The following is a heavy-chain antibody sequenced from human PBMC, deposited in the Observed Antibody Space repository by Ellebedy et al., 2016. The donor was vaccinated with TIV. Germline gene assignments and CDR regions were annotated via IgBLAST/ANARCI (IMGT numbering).Heavy chain of an antibody. Sequence: SETLSLXCAVYGGSFSGYYWSWIRQPPGKGLEWIGEINHSGSTNYNPSLKSRVTISVDTSKNQSSLKLSSVTAADTAVYYCARDGRYSYGYGDYWGQGTLVTVSS. CDR3: ARDGRYSYGYGDY. CDR2: INHSGST. D-gene: IGHD5-18*01. CDR1: GGSFSGYY. V-gene: IGHV4-34*01. J-gene: IGHJ4*02.